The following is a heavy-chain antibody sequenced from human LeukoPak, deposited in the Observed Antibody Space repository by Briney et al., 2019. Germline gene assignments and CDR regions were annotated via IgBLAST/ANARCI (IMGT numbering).Heavy chain of an antibody. D-gene: IGHD1-14*01. CDR2: ISSSSSYT. Sequence: GGSLRLSCAASGFTFSDYYMSWIRQAPGKGLEWVSYISSSSSYTNYADSVKGRFTISRDNAKNSLYLQMNSLRAEDTAVYYCARNGGGYIRDPYYFDYWGQGTLVAVSS. V-gene: IGHV3-11*03. CDR1: GFTFSDYY. CDR3: ARNGGGYIRDPYYFDY. J-gene: IGHJ4*02.